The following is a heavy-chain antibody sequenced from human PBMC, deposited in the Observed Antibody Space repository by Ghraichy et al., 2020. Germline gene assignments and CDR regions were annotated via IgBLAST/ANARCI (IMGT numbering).Heavy chain of an antibody. Sequence: GGSLRLSCAASGFAFDDYAMHWVRQIPGKGLEWVSVFDWNSDTTGYADFVKGRFTISRDNAKNSLYLQINSLRAKDTALYYCAKSPVTLVTTSPSRRKKLQYYFDYWGQGTPVTVSS. J-gene: IGHJ4*01. D-gene: IGHD4-17*01. CDR3: AKSPVTLVTTSPSRRKKLQYYFDY. CDR1: GFAFDDYA. CDR2: FDWNSDTT. V-gene: IGHV3-9*01.